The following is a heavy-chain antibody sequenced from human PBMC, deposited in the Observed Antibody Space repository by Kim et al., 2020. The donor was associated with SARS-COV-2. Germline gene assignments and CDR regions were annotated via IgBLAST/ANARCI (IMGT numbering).Heavy chain of an antibody. J-gene: IGHJ6*02. CDR3: ARGKRGYSGCDPTLAGMDV. CDR2: IYTSGST. D-gene: IGHD5-12*01. CDR1: GGSISSGSYY. Sequence: SETLSLTCTVSGGSISSGSYYWSWIRQPAGKGLEWIGRIYTSGSTNYNPSLKSRVTISVDTSKNQFSLKLSSVTAADTAVYYCARGKRGYSGCDPTLAGMDVWGQGTTVTVSS. V-gene: IGHV4-61*02.